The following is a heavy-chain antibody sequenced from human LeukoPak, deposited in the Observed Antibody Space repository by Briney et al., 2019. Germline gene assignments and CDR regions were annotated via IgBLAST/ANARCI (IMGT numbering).Heavy chain of an antibody. CDR3: ARVFPGLHFSIDY. CDR1: GFTFSNYW. Sequence: GGSLRLSCAVSGFTFSNYWMSWVRQAPGKGLEWVANIKQDGREKNYVDSVKGRFTISRDNAKNSLYLQINGLRAEDTAVYYCARVFPGLHFSIDYWGQGTLVTVSS. J-gene: IGHJ4*02. V-gene: IGHV3-7*01. CDR2: IKQDGREK. D-gene: IGHD5-24*01.